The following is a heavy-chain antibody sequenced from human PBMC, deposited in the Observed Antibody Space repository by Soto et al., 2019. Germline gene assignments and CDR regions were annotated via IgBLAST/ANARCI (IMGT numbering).Heavy chain of an antibody. V-gene: IGHV4-31*03. D-gene: IGHD4-17*01. J-gene: IGHJ5*02. Sequence: QVQLQESGPGLVKPSQTLSLTCSVSGGAISSGGYYWSWIRQHPGKGLEWIGYVYSSGTTYYNPSLKSRVTISVDTSKNQFSLKLISVTAADTAVYYCARGTTGNWFDPWGQGTLVTVSS. CDR2: VYSSGTT. CDR1: GGAISSGGYY. CDR3: ARGTTGNWFDP.